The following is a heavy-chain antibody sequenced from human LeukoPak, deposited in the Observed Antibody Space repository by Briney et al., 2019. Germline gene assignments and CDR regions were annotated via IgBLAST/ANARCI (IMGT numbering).Heavy chain of an antibody. CDR1: GFTFSSYS. CDR2: ISSSSSYI. V-gene: IGHV3-21*01. J-gene: IGHJ5*02. D-gene: IGHD3-10*01. Sequence: GGSLRLSCAASGFTFSSYSMSWVRQAPGKGLEWASSISSSSSYIYYADSVKGRFTISRDNAKNSLYLQMNSLRAEDTAVYYCARDELGELTMGNWFDPWGQGTLVTVSS. CDR3: ARDELGELTMGNWFDP.